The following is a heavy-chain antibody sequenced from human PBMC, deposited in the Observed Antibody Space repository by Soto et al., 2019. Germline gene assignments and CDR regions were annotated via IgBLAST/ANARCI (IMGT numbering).Heavy chain of an antibody. Sequence: ESGGGVVQPGRSLRLSCAASGFTFSSYGMHWVRQAPGKGLEWVAVIWYDGSNKYYADSVKGRFTISRDNSKNTLYLQMNSLRAEDTAVYYCARGGEVIFGVVTPLGDYWGQGTLVTVSS. D-gene: IGHD3-3*01. CDR2: IWYDGSNK. CDR1: GFTFSSYG. J-gene: IGHJ4*02. V-gene: IGHV3-33*01. CDR3: ARGGEVIFGVVTPLGDY.